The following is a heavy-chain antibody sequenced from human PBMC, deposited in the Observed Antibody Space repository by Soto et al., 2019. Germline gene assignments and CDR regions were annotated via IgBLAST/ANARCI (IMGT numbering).Heavy chain of an antibody. Sequence: QVQLVESGGGVVQPGRSLRLSCAASGFSFAYYGMHWVRQAPGKGLEWVAVISYDGTEKYYEDSVKGRFTISRDNTKNRLDLQMNSLRGEDTAVYFCAKAYANTALDSWGQGTLVTVSS. D-gene: IGHD2-2*02. CDR1: GFSFAYYG. V-gene: IGHV3-30*18. J-gene: IGHJ4*02. CDR2: ISYDGTEK. CDR3: AKAYANTALDS.